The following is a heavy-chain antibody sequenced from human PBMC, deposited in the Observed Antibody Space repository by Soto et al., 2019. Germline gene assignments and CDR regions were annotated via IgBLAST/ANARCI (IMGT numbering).Heavy chain of an antibody. J-gene: IGHJ4*02. CDR2: IRSSVSTI. V-gene: IGHV3-11*01. D-gene: IGHD3-3*01. CDR3: ARGLTYFDFWSGLGRLDY. CDR1: GFTFSDYY. Sequence: HVQLVESGGDLVKPGVSLRISCAASGFTFSDYYMSWIRLAPGKGLEWVLYIRSSVSTIYYADSVKGRFIISRDNAKNSLYLQMNSLGAEDTVGYYCARGLTYFDFWSGLGRLDYLGLGNLVTVSA.